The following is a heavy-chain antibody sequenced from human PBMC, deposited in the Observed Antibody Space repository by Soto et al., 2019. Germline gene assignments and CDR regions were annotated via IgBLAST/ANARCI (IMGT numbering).Heavy chain of an antibody. CDR1: GFSFSSFA. J-gene: IGHJ6*04. Sequence: EVLLLESGGGLVQPGGSLRLSCEASGFSFSSFAMNWVRQAPGKGLEWVSAIGDRGASTYYADSVKGRFTISRYNSRKTLYLQLNSLRAEDTAVYYCAKGVELDVWGNGTTVTVSS. CDR2: IGDRGAST. CDR3: AKGVELDV. D-gene: IGHD1-26*01. V-gene: IGHV3-23*01.